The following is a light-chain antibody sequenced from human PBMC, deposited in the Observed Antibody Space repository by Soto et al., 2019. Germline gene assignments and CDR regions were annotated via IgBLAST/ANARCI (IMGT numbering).Light chain of an antibody. Sequence: EIVMTQSPATLSVSPVESATLSCMASRSINRDLAWYVQKPGQAPRLLIYDASSRATGIPDRFSGSGSGTDFTLTISRLEPEDFAVYYCQQYGSSLPITFGQGTRLEIK. CDR2: DAS. J-gene: IGKJ5*01. V-gene: IGKV3-20*01. CDR1: RSINRD. CDR3: QQYGSSLPIT.